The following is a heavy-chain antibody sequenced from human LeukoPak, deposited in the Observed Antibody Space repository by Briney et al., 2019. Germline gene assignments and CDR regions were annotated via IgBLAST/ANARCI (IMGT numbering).Heavy chain of an antibody. CDR1: GFTFSSYA. D-gene: IGHD2-2*01. Sequence: PGRSLRLSCAASGFTFSSYAMHWVRQAPGKGLEWVAVISYDGSNKYYADSVKGRFTISRDNSKNTLYLQMNSLRAEDTAVYYCARAPLIVVVPAATYFDYWGQGTLVTVSS. CDR3: ARAPLIVVVPAATYFDY. J-gene: IGHJ4*02. V-gene: IGHV3-30-3*01. CDR2: ISYDGSNK.